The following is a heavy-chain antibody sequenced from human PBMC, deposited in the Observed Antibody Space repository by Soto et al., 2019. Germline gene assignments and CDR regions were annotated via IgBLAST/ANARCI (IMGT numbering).Heavy chain of an antibody. J-gene: IGHJ4*02. D-gene: IGHD2-8*02. V-gene: IGHV1-2*02. Sequence: DSLKVSCKAFGYTFNGYYIHWVRQAPGQGLEWMGCINPDSGGTKYAQKFQGRVTMTRDTSSTTAYMDLNSLRSDDTAVYYCARALSLGTGTFECWGQGTLVIVSS. CDR3: ARALSLGTGTFEC. CDR2: INPDSGGT. CDR1: GYTFNGYY.